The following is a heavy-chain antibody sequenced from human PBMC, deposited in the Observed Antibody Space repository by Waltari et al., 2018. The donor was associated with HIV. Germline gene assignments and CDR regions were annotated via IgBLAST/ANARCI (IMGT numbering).Heavy chain of an antibody. D-gene: IGHD6-13*01. CDR1: GFSLTTSAVS. J-gene: IGHJ4*02. CDR2: IDWDDDK. V-gene: IGHV2-70*01. CDR3: ARLTSTYSIDY. Sequence: QVALRESGPALVKPTQTLTLTCTFSGFSLTTSAVSVTWLRQPPGKALEWLALIDWDDDKYYSTSLKTRLTISKDTSKNQVVLTVADMNPMDTGTYYCARLTSTYSIDYWGQGTLVTVSS.